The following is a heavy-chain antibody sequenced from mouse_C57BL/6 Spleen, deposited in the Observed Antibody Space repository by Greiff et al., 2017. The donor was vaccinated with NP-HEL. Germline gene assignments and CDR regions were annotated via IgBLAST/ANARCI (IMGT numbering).Heavy chain of an antibody. Sequence: EVQLQQSGPELVKPGASVKISCKASGYTFTDYYMNWVKQSHGKSLEWIGDINPNNGGTSYNQKFKGKATLTVDKSSSTAYMELRSLTSEDSAVYYCARWPVVATRYYAMDYWGQGTSVTVSS. CDR1: GYTFTDYY. CDR3: ARWPVVATRYYAMDY. CDR2: INPNNGGT. J-gene: IGHJ4*01. D-gene: IGHD1-1*01. V-gene: IGHV1-26*01.